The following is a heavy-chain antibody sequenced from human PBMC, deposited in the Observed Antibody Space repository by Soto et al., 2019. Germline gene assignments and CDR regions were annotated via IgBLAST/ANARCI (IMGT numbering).Heavy chain of an antibody. CDR2: ISYDGTNK. V-gene: IGHV3-30*03. D-gene: IGHD6-19*01. CDR1: GFTFTTYG. J-gene: IGHJ4*02. CDR3: ARGTPYSSGWYYFDF. Sequence: PGGSLRLSCAASGFTFTTYGMRWVRQAPGKGLEWVAVISYDGTNKFYEDSVDGRFTISRDNSKNMLFLQMNSLRTEDTAVYYCARGTPYSSGWYYFDFWGQGTLVTVSS.